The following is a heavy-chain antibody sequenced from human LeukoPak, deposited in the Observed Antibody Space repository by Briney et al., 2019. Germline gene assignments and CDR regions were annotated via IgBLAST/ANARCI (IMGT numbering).Heavy chain of an antibody. Sequence: ASVKVSCKASGYTFTSYDINWVRQATGQGLEWMGWMNPNSGNTGYAQKIQGRVTMTRNTSISTAYMELSSLRSEDTAVYYCARVMGYSNYGDYWGQGTLVTVSS. CDR2: MNPNSGNT. CDR3: ARVMGYSNYGDY. D-gene: IGHD4-11*01. V-gene: IGHV1-8*01. CDR1: GYTFTSYD. J-gene: IGHJ4*02.